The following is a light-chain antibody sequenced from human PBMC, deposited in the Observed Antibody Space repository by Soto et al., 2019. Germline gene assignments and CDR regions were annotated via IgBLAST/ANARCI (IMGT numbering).Light chain of an antibody. Sequence: QSALTQPASVSGSPGQSIAISCTGSGSDVGGYNYVSWYQQHPGKAPKLMIYEGSKRPSGVSNRFSGSKSGNTASLTISGLQAEDEADYYCCSYAGSSTYWVFGGGTKLTVL. CDR3: CSYAGSSTYWV. J-gene: IGLJ3*02. V-gene: IGLV2-23*01. CDR2: EGS. CDR1: GSDVGGYNY.